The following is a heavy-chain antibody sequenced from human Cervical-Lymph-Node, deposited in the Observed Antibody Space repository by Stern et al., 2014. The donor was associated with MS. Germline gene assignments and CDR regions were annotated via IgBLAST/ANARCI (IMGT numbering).Heavy chain of an antibody. V-gene: IGHV1-2*02. CDR2: IIPNNGDT. Sequence: QVQLVQSGAEVKKPGASVKVSCKASGYTFTGYYIHWVRQAPGQGLEWMGWIIPNNGDTNYAQNFQGRVTMTRDTSISTAYMELSRLRSDDTAVYYCAKDGYNYWGQGTLVNVSS. CDR1: GYTFTGYY. CDR3: AKDGYNY. J-gene: IGHJ4*02. D-gene: IGHD5-24*01.